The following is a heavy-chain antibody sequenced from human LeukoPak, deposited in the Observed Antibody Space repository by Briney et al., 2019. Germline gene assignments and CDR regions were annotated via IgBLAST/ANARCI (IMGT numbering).Heavy chain of an antibody. V-gene: IGHV1-3*01. D-gene: IGHD6-13*01. Sequence: GASVKVSCKASGYTFTSYAMHWVRQAPGQRLEWMGWINAGNGNTKYSQKFQGRVTITRDTSASTAYMELSSLRSEDTAVYYCASRTSSSWYFACFDYWGQGTLATVSS. J-gene: IGHJ4*02. CDR2: INAGNGNT. CDR3: ASRTSSSWYFACFDY. CDR1: GYTFTSYA.